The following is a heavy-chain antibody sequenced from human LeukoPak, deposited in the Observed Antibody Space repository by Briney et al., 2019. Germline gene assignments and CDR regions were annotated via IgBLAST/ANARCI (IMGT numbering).Heavy chain of an antibody. J-gene: IGHJ4*02. Sequence: GGSLRLSCAASGFTVSSYYMNWVRQAPGKGLEWVSVIYSGSSTYYADSVKARFTISRDNSKNTLYLQMNSLRAEDTAVYYCARRRYNWNAIDYWGQGTLVTVSS. CDR3: ARRRYNWNAIDY. V-gene: IGHV3-53*01. CDR2: IYSGSST. CDR1: GFTVSSYY. D-gene: IGHD1-20*01.